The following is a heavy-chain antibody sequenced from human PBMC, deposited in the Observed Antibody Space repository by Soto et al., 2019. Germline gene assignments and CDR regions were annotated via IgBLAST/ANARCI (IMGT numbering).Heavy chain of an antibody. CDR1: GGSISSGGYY. V-gene: IGHV4-31*03. CDR2: IYYSGST. D-gene: IGHD5-18*01. Sequence: SETLSLTCTVSGGSISSGGYYWSWIRQHPGKGLEWIGYIYYSGSTYYNPSLKSRVTISVDTSKNQFSLKLSSVTAADTAVYYFARDRGYSYCYTNYWYFDLWGRGTPVTVSS. CDR3: ARDRGYSYCYTNYWYFDL. J-gene: IGHJ2*01.